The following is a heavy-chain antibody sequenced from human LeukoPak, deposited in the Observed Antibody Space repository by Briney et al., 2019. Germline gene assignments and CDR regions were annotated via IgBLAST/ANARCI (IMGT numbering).Heavy chain of an antibody. V-gene: IGHV3-23*01. Sequence: GGSLRLSCSASGFTFSSYGMQWVRQAPGKGLEWVSTISGGGGSTYYAGSVKGRFTISRDNSKNTLSLQMNTLRAEDTAVYYCNYYGSGTPLYFDYWGQGTLVTVSS. CDR1: GFTFSSYG. D-gene: IGHD3-10*01. J-gene: IGHJ4*02. CDR3: NYYGSGTPLYFDY. CDR2: ISGGGGST.